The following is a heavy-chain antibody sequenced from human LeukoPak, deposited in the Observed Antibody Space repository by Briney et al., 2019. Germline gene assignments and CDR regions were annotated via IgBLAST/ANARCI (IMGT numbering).Heavy chain of an antibody. D-gene: IGHD3-3*01. CDR2: INGDGSSI. CDR3: TRDWRNGGMDV. CDR1: GFNLGDFW. V-gene: IGHV3-74*01. Sequence: GGSLRLSCAASGFNLGDFWMFWVRQGPGKGLVWVSRINGDGSSISYPDSVKGRFTVSRDNAKNTLYLQVNSLTVEDTAVYYCTRDWRNGGMDVWGQGTTVTVSS. J-gene: IGHJ6*02.